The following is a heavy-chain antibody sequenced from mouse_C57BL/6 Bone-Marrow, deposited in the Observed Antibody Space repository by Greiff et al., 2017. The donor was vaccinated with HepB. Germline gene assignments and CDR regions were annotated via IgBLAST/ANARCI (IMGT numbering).Heavy chain of an antibody. Sequence: QVQLQQSGPELVKPGASVKISCKASGYAFSSSWMNWVKQRPGKGLEWIGRIYPGDGDTNYNGKFKGKATLTADKSSSTAYMHLSSLTSEDSAVYFCARTLRGGAMDYWGQGTSVTVSS. CDR3: ARTLRGGAMDY. CDR2: IYPGDGDT. D-gene: IGHD1-1*01. V-gene: IGHV1-82*01. CDR1: GYAFSSSW. J-gene: IGHJ4*01.